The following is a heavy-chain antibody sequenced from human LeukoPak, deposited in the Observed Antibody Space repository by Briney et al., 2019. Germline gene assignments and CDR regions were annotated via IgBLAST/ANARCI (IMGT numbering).Heavy chain of an antibody. CDR1: GFTFSSYA. J-gene: IGHJ3*02. CDR3: AKDAYSSGWYAFDI. D-gene: IGHD6-19*01. V-gene: IGHV3-30-3*01. CDR2: ISYDGSNK. Sequence: GGSLRLSCAASGFTFSSYAMHWVRQAPGKGLEWVAVISYDGSNKYYADSVKGRFTISRDNSKNTLYLQMNSLRAEDTAVYYCAKDAYSSGWYAFDIWGQGTMVTVSS.